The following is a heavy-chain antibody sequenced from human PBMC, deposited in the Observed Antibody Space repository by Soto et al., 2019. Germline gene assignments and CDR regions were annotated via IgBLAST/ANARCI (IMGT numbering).Heavy chain of an antibody. D-gene: IGHD3-3*01. J-gene: IGHJ5*02. CDR1: GGSISNHY. CDR3: ARRIDYAFWSGYPITAQGASCFDP. CDR2: IYYNGNT. V-gene: IGHV4-59*08. Sequence: SETLSLTCTVSGGSISNHYWSWIRQPPGKGLEWIGYIYYNGNTNYNPSLKSRVTMSVDTSKTQFSLRLSSVTAADTAVYYCARRIDYAFWSGYPITAQGASCFDPWGQGTLVTVSS.